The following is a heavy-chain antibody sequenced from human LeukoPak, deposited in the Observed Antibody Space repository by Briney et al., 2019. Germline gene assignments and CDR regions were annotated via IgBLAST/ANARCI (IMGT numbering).Heavy chain of an antibody. CDR3: ADAGSYPV. J-gene: IGHJ4*02. V-gene: IGHV3-48*04. D-gene: IGHD3-10*01. CDR1: GFSFSNSG. Sequence: PGGSLRLSCAVSGFSFSNSGMNWVRQAPGEGLQWVSYISDISHIIYYADSVKGRFTISRDNAKNSLYLQMHSLRADDTAVYYFADAGSYPVWGQGTLVTVSS. CDR2: ISDISHII.